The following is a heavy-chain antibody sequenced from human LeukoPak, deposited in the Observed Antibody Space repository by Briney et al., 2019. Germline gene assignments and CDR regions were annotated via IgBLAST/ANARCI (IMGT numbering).Heavy chain of an antibody. Sequence: ASVKVSCKASGYTFTSYGISWVRQAPGQGLEWMGWISAYNGNTNYAQKLQGRVTMTTDTSTSTAYMELRSLRSGDTAVYYCARAGYCSSTSCYRDFDYWGQGTLVTVSS. CDR1: GYTFTSYG. CDR3: ARAGYCSSTSCYRDFDY. CDR2: ISAYNGNT. D-gene: IGHD2-2*01. V-gene: IGHV1-18*01. J-gene: IGHJ4*02.